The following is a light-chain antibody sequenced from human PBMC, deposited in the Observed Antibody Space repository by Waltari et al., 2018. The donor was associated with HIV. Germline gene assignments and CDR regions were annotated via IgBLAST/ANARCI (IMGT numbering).Light chain of an antibody. Sequence: SYMLTQPPSVSVAPGETARITCAGDNMGSRSVQWYQQKAGQAPLLVIYYDIDRPSGIPERFSGSNSDNTATLTISRVEAGDEADYYCQVWDGDSNHVVFGGGTKLTVL. V-gene: IGLV3-21*04. CDR1: NMGSRS. CDR2: YDI. J-gene: IGLJ2*01. CDR3: QVWDGDSNHVV.